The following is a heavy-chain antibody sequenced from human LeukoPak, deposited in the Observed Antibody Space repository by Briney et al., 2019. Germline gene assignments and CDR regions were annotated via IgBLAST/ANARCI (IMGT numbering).Heavy chain of an antibody. Sequence: PSETLSLACTVSGGSISSSSYYWGWIRQPPGKGLEWIGSIYYSGSTYYNPSLKSRVTISVDTSKNQFSLKLSSVTAADTAVYYCAKSGGYGLIDYWGQGTLVTVSS. V-gene: IGHV4-39*01. CDR1: GGSISSSSYY. D-gene: IGHD1-26*01. CDR2: IYYSGST. CDR3: AKSGGYGLIDY. J-gene: IGHJ4*02.